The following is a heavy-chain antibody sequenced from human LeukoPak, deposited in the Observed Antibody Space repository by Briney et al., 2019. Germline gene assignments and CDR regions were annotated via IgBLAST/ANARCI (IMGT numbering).Heavy chain of an antibody. J-gene: IGHJ6*03. V-gene: IGHV1-2*02. Sequence: ASVKVSCKASGYTFTGYYIHWVRQAPGQGLEWMGWINPNSGGTNYAQKFQGRVTMTRDTSISTAYMELSRLRSDDTAVYYCARDAKDYGDYGLFYYYYYMDVWGKGTTVTISS. D-gene: IGHD4-17*01. CDR2: INPNSGGT. CDR3: ARDAKDYGDYGLFYYYYYMDV. CDR1: GYTFTGYY.